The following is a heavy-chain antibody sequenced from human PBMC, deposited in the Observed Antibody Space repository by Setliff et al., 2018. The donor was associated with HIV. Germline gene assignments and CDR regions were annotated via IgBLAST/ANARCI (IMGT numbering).Heavy chain of an antibody. CDR2: IYHSGST. D-gene: IGHD5-18*01. V-gene: IGHV4-38-2*02. J-gene: IGHJ4*02. CDR3: ARNVDTAMATDY. Sequence: SETLSLTCTVSGGSISIHYWGWIRQPPGKGLEWIGSIYHSGSTYYNPSLKSRVTISVDTSKNQFSLKLSSVTAADTAVYYCARNVDTAMATDYWGQGTLVTVSS. CDR1: GGSISIHY.